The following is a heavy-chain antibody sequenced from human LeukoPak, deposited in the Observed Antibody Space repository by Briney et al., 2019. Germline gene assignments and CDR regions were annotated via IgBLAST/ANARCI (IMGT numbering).Heavy chain of an antibody. CDR1: GGSISSGSYY. V-gene: IGHV4-61*02. CDR3: ARSYRAVGYSSGWYGGADY. CDR2: IYTSGST. D-gene: IGHD6-19*01. J-gene: IGHJ4*02. Sequence: SSETLSLTCTVSGGSISSGSYYWSWIRQPAGKGLEWIGRIYTSGSTNYNPSLKSRVTISVDTSKNQFSLELSSVTAADTAVYYCARSYRAVGYSSGWYGGADYWGQGTLVTVSS.